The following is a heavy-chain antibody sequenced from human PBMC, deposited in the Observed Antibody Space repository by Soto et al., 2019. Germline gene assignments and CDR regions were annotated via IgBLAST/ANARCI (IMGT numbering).Heavy chain of an antibody. J-gene: IGHJ5*02. Sequence: GGSLILSCTFTFSKYSMNWVRQATGKGLEWVASISSGSAYIKYAESVKGRFTISRDNAKNSLHLQMNSLRAEDTAIYHCARDQGGSYDSWFDPWGQGTLVTVSS. CDR1: FTFSKYS. CDR3: ARDQGGSYDSWFDP. V-gene: IGHV3-21*06. D-gene: IGHD1-26*01. CDR2: ISSGSAYI.